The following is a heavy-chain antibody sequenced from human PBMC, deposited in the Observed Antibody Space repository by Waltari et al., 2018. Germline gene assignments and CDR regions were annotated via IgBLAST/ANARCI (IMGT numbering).Heavy chain of an antibody. CDR3: ARHPLIAAGGAFDI. CDR2: IYTSGST. D-gene: IGHD6-13*01. V-gene: IGHV4-61*02. J-gene: IGHJ3*02. Sequence: QVQLQESGPGLVKPSQTLSLTCTVPGGSIRSGSYYRRWIRQPAGKGLEWIGRIYTSGSTNYNPALKSRVTISVDTSKNQFSLKLSSVTAADTAVYYCARHPLIAAGGAFDIWGQGTMVTVSS. CDR1: GGSIRSGSYY.